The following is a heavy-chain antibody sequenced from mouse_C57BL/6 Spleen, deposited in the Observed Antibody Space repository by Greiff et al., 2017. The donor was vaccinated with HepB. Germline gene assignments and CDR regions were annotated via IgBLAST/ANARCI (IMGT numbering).Heavy chain of an antibody. CDR1: GYTFTDYE. CDR3: TNYYGSDY. V-gene: IGHV1-15*01. CDR2: IDPETGGT. J-gene: IGHJ3*01. D-gene: IGHD1-1*01. Sequence: QVQLKQSGAELVRPGASVTLSCKASGYTFTDYEMHWVKQTPVHGLEWIGAIDPETGGTAYNQKFKGKAILTADKSSSTAYMELRSLTSEDSAVYYCTNYYGSDYWGQGTLVTVSA.